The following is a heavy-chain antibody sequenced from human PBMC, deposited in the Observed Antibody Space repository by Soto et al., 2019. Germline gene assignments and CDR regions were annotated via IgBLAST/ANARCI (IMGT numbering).Heavy chain of an antibody. V-gene: IGHV3-9*01. Sequence: LSCAASGFTFDDYAMHWVRQAPGKGLEWVSGISWNSDSIGYADSVKGRFTISRDNAKKSLYLQMNSLRAEDTALYYCASGRGYDILTGYYPYFDYWGQGTLVTVSS. D-gene: IGHD3-9*01. CDR3: ASGRGYDILTGYYPYFDY. CDR1: GFTFDDYA. J-gene: IGHJ4*02. CDR2: ISWNSDSI.